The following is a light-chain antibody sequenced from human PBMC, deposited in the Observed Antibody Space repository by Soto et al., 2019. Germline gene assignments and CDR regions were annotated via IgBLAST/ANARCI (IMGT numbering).Light chain of an antibody. CDR3: MQSTYWPWT. V-gene: IGKV2-30*02. J-gene: IGKJ1*01. Sequence: DVVMTQSPLSLPVTLGQPASISCRSSQSLVHSSGNTYLNWFLQRPGHSPRRLIYQVSNRDSGVPDRFSGSGSGIDFTLKISRVEADDVGVYYCMQSTYWPWTFGQGTKVDI. CDR2: QVS. CDR1: QSLVHSSGNTY.